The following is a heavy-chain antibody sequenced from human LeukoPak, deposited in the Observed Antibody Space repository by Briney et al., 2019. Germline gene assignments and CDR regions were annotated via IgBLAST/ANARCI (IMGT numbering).Heavy chain of an antibody. CDR1: GFIFTNYF. J-gene: IGHJ4*02. Sequence: GGSLRLSCAASGFIFTNYFMGWVRQAPGKGLEWVASIKHDGSEKYYVDSVRGRFTISRDNTMNSLYLQMSSLRAEDTAVYYCATDRGWRTSGYYLYYFEYWGQGTLVTYSS. CDR3: ATDRGWRTSGYYLYYFEY. V-gene: IGHV3-7*01. CDR2: IKHDGSEK. D-gene: IGHD3-3*01.